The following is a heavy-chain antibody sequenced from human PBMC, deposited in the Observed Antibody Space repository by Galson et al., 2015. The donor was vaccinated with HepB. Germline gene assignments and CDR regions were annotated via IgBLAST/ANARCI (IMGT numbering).Heavy chain of an antibody. D-gene: IGHD2-15*01. Sequence: SVKVSCKASGYTFTSYYMHWVRQAPGQGLEWMGIINPSGGSTSYAQTFQGRVTMTRDTSTSTVYMELSSLRSEDTAVYYCARDFFVGTTCSGGSCYHGDSYYYYMDVWGKGTTVTVSS. J-gene: IGHJ6*03. CDR1: GYTFTSYY. CDR3: ARDFFVGTTCSGGSCYHGDSYYYYMDV. V-gene: IGHV1-46*01. CDR2: INPSGGST.